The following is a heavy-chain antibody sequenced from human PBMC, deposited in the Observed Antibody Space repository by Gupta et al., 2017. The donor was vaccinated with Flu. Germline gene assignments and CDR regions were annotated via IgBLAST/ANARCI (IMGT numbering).Heavy chain of an antibody. J-gene: IGHJ4*02. CDR3: ARVDSGSYYAQVDY. CDR2: ISSSGSTI. CDR1: GFTFSSYE. V-gene: IGHV3-48*03. D-gene: IGHD1-26*01. Sequence: EVQLVESGGGLVQPGGSLRLSCAASGFTFSSYEMNWVRQAPGKGLEWVSYISSSGSTIYYADSVKGRFTISRDNAKNSLYLQMNSLRAEETAVYYCARVDSGSYYAQVDYWGQGTLVTVSS.